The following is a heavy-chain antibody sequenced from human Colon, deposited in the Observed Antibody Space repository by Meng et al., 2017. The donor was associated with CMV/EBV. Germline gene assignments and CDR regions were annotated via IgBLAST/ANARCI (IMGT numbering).Heavy chain of an antibody. CDR3: ARALPIEIFHYGMDV. CDR2: ITPICGKA. CDR1: GGTFSSFA. D-gene: IGHD3-3*01. J-gene: IGHJ6*02. V-gene: IGHV1-69*05. Sequence: SVKVSCKAFGGTFSSFAINWVRQAPGRGLDWMGGITPICGKANYAQKFQGRVTISTDESTNTAYMELSSLRSDDTAVYYCARALPIEIFHYGMDVWGQGTTVTVSS.